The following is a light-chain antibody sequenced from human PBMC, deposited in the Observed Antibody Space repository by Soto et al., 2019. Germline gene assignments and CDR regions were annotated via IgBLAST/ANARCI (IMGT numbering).Light chain of an antibody. Sequence: QSALTQPASVSGSPGQSITISCTGTSSDVGAYDYVSWYQQHPNKAPKLMIYDVSNWPSGVSNRFSGSKSGNTASLTISGLQAEDEADYYCSSYTSTTTVVFGGGTKLTVL. CDR1: SSDVGAYDY. CDR3: SSYTSTTTVV. J-gene: IGLJ2*01. V-gene: IGLV2-14*01. CDR2: DVS.